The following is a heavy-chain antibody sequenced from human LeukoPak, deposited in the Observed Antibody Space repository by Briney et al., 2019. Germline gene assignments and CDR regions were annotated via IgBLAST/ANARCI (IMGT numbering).Heavy chain of an antibody. J-gene: IGHJ4*02. CDR1: GFTFSNYN. CDR2: ISISSKYI. V-gene: IGHV3-21*01. CDR3: ARDGGGGLDY. Sequence: GGSLRLSCAASGFTFSNYNMNWVRQAPGKGLEWVSCISISSKYIYYPDSVKGRFTISRDNAKNSLYLQMNSLRAEDTAVYYCARDGGGGLDYWGQGTLVTVSS. D-gene: IGHD2-15*01.